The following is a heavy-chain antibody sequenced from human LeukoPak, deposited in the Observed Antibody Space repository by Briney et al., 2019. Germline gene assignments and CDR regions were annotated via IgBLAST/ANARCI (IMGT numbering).Heavy chain of an antibody. D-gene: IGHD3-22*01. Sequence: PGGSLRLSCAASGFTFSTYSIHWVRQAPGKGLEWVSYISDSGDTTYYADSVKGRFTISRDNAKNSLYPQMNSLRDEDTAVYYCARYRDHSGNYYDQWGQGTMVIVSS. J-gene: IGHJ5*02. CDR3: ARYRDHSGNYYDQ. CDR1: GFTFSTYS. V-gene: IGHV3-48*02. CDR2: ISDSGDTT.